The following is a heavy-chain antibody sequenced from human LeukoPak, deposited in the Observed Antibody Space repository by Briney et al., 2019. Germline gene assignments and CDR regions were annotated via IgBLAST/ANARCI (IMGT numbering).Heavy chain of an antibody. CDR3: ARDRRSGYGMDV. Sequence: GGSLRLSCAASEFTVSSNYMSWVRQAPGKGLEWVSVIYSGGSTYYADSVKGRFTISRDNSKNTLYLQMNSLRAEDTAVYYCARDRRSGYGMDVWGQGTTVTVSS. V-gene: IGHV3-66*01. CDR2: IYSGGST. J-gene: IGHJ6*02. CDR1: EFTVSSNY.